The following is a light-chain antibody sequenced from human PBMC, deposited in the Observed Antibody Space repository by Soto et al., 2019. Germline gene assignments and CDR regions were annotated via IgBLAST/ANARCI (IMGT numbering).Light chain of an antibody. CDR3: QHYNSNSEA. J-gene: IGKJ1*01. CDR1: QTISSW. V-gene: IGKV1-5*03. Sequence: DIQMTQPPSTLSGSVGDRVTITCRASQTISSWLAWYQQKPGKAPKLLIYKASTLKSGVTSRFSGSDSGTEFTLTISSLQPDDFATYYCQHYNSNSEAFGQGTKVELK. CDR2: KAS.